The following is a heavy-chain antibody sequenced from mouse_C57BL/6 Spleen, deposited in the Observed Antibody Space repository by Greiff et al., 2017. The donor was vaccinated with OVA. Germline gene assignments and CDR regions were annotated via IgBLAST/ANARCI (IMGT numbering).Heavy chain of an antibody. V-gene: IGHV5-4*01. J-gene: IGHJ4*01. D-gene: IGHD1-1*01. CDR1: GFTFSSYA. CDR2: ISAGGSYT. Sequence: DVKLVESGGGLVKPGGSLKLSCAASGFTFSSYAMSWVRQTPEKRLEWVATISAGGSYTYYPDNVKGRFTISRDNAKNTLYLQMSHLKSEDTAMYYCARDDYYDYAMDYWGQGTSVTVAS. CDR3: ARDDYYDYAMDY.